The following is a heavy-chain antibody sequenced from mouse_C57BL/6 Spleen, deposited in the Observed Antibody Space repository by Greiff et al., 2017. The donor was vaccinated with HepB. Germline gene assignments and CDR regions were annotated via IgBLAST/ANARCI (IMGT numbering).Heavy chain of an antibody. J-gene: IGHJ2*01. V-gene: IGHV5-6*02. CDR1: GFTFSSYG. CDR2: ISSGGSYT. Sequence: DVKLVESGGDLVKPGGSLKLSCAASGFTFSSYGMSWVRQTPDKRLEWVATISSGGSYTYYPDSVKGRFTISRDNAKNTLYLQMSSLKSEDTAMYYCARQGIYYGNYIDYWGQGTTLTVSS. D-gene: IGHD2-1*01. CDR3: ARQGIYYGNYIDY.